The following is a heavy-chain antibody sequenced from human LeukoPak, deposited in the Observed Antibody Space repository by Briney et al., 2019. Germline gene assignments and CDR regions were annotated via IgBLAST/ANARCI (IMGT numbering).Heavy chain of an antibody. Sequence: SVKVSCKASGGTFSSYAISWVRQAPGQGLEWMGGIIPIFGTANYAQKFQGRVTITTDESTSTAYMELRSLRSEETAVYYCARGGGVLGKYCSSTSCYGGHYWGQGTLVTVSS. V-gene: IGHV1-69*05. CDR3: ARGGGVLGKYCSSTSCYGGHY. CDR2: IIPIFGTA. CDR1: GGTFSSYA. D-gene: IGHD2-2*01. J-gene: IGHJ4*02.